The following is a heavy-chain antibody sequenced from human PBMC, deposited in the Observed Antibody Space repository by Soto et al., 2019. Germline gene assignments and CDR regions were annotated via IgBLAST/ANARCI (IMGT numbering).Heavy chain of an antibody. Sequence: GGALRLSAAASVFTFSSYAMSWVRQAPGKGLEWVSAISGSGGSTYYADSVKGRFTISRDNSKNTLYLQMNSLRAEDTAVYYCAKIVVVTATLGDAFDIWGQGTMVTVSS. V-gene: IGHV3-23*01. CDR1: VFTFSSYA. CDR2: ISGSGGST. CDR3: AKIVVVTATLGDAFDI. D-gene: IGHD2-21*02. J-gene: IGHJ3*02.